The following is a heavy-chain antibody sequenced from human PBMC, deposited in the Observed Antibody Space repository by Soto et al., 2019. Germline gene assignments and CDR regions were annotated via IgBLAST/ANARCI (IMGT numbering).Heavy chain of an antibody. D-gene: IGHD3-10*01. CDR2: IYYSGST. V-gene: IGHV4-59*01. Sequence: QVQLQESGPGLVKPSETLSLTCTVSGGSISSYYWSWIRQPPGKGLEWIGYIYYSGSTNYNPSLNGRVTISVDTSQNQFSLKLSSVTAADTAVYYCSANGSGYSDYYYYYMDVWGKGTTVTVSS. J-gene: IGHJ6*03. CDR3: SANGSGYSDYYYYYMDV. CDR1: GGSISSYY.